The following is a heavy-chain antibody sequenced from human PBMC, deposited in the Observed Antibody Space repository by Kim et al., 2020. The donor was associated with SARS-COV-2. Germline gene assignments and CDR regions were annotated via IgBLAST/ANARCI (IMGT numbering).Heavy chain of an antibody. D-gene: IGHD2-2*01. Sequence: SETLSLTCTVTGYSISSYHWSWIRKPPGKGLEWFVNIHNHGGHYYNSSLKSRVTISVDTSNNQFSLKLTSVTAAYMALYSCAKTVYLGSKWLDLWCRGTLVAVSS. CDR3: AKTVYLGSKWLDL. J-gene: IGHJ2*01. CDR2: IHNHGGH. CDR1: GYSISSYH. V-gene: IGHV4-59*13.